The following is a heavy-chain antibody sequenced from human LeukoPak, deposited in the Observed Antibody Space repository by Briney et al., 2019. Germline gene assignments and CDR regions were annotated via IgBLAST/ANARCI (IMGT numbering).Heavy chain of an antibody. CDR2: IYYSGST. D-gene: IGHD5-18*01. CDR3: ARDRIQHYGMDV. V-gene: IGHV4-59*01. Sequence: SETRSLTCTVSGGSISSYYWSWIRQPPGKGLEWIGYIYYSGSTNYNPSLKSRVTISVDTSKNQFSLKLSSVTAADTAVYYCARDRIQHYGMDVWGQGTTVTVSS. CDR1: GGSISSYY. J-gene: IGHJ6*02.